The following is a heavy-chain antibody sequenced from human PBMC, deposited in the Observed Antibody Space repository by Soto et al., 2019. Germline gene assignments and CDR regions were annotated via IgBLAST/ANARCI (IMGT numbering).Heavy chain of an antibody. CDR1: GGSFSGYY. D-gene: IGHD3-22*01. Sequence: QVQLQQWGAGLLKPSETLSLTCAVYGGSFSGYYWSWIRQPPGKGLEWIGEINHSGSTNYNPSLKSRVTISVDTSKNQFSLKLSSVTAADTAVYYWARGGINDSSGYYFDYWGQGTLVTVSS. J-gene: IGHJ4*02. V-gene: IGHV4-34*01. CDR2: INHSGST. CDR3: ARGGINDSSGYYFDY.